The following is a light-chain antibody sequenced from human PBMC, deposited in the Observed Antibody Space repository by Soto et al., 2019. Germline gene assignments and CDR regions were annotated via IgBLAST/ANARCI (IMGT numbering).Light chain of an antibody. J-gene: IGKJ4*01. CDR2: NAS. CDR3: QHYVTSPSRLT. CDR1: QSISSSY. V-gene: IGKV3-20*01. Sequence: EIVLTQSPGTLSLSPGERATLSCRASQSISSSYLTWYQQKPGQAPRVFIYNASSRATGIPDRFSGGGSGTDFTLTISRLEPEDFAVYHCQHYVTSPSRLTFGGGTKVEIK.